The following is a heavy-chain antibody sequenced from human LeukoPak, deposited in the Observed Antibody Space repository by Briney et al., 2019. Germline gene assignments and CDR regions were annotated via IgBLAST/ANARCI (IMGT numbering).Heavy chain of an antibody. CDR3: ARGHGFCSSTSCYEFDY. J-gene: IGHJ4*02. CDR2: AYYSGST. D-gene: IGHD2-2*01. Sequence: SETLSLTCTVSGDSISTGGYYWYWIRQHPGKGLEWIGYAYYSGSTYYNPSFGSRLTISVDTSKNQFSLNLSSLTAADTAVYYCARGHGFCSSTSCYEFDYWGQGTLVTVSS. V-gene: IGHV4-31*03. CDR1: GDSISTGGYY.